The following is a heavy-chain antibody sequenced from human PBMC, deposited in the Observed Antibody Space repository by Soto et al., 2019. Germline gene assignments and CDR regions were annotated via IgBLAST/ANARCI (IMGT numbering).Heavy chain of an antibody. V-gene: IGHV3-33*01. CDR1: GFTFSSYG. CDR3: ARGIAAAGTSLAVY. D-gene: IGHD6-13*01. J-gene: IGHJ4*02. Sequence: QVQLVESGGGVVQPGRSLRLSCAASGFTFSSYGMHWVSQAPGKGLEWVAVIWYDGSNKYYADSVKGRFTISRDNSKNTLYLQMNSLRAEDTAVYYCARGIAAAGTSLAVYWGQGTLVTVSS. CDR2: IWYDGSNK.